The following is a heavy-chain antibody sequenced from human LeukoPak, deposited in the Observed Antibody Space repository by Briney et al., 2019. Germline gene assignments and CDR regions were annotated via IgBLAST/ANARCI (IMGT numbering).Heavy chain of an antibody. J-gene: IGHJ4*02. V-gene: IGHV5-51*01. CDR1: GYSFTSYW. CDR3: ARPHRRTVPAATEYTDY. CDR2: IYPGDSDT. D-gene: IGHD2-2*01. Sequence: GESLKISCKGSGYSFTSYWIGWVRQMPGKGLEWIGFIYPGDSDTRYSPSFQGQVTISADKSISTAYLQWSSLKASDTAMYYCARPHRRTVPAATEYTDYWGQGTLVTVSS.